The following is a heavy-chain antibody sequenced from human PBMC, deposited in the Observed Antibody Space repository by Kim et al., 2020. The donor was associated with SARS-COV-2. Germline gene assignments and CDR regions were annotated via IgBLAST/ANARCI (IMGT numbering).Heavy chain of an antibody. CDR1: GLTFNTFG. CDR3: VKVANYFASSNYQDIYYYYGMDA. J-gene: IGHJ6*02. Sequence: GGSLRLSCVGSGLTFNTFGVHWVRQAPGKGLEWLSVISSDGVSKFYLDSVKGRFSISRDNSKNTLYLEMNSLRPEDTAVYYCVKVANYFASSNYQDIYYYYGMDAWGQGTLVTVSS. D-gene: IGHD3-22*01. V-gene: IGHV3-30*18. CDR2: ISSDGVSK.